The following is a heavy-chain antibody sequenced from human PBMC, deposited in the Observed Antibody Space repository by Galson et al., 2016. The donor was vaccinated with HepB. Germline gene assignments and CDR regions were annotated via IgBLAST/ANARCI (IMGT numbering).Heavy chain of an antibody. CDR1: GFTFGSYA. V-gene: IGHV3-23*01. CDR3: AKGAAGGTYSALDY. J-gene: IGHJ4*02. Sequence: SLRLSCAASGFTFGSYAMTWLRQAPGKGLEWVSSISSSGGTTYYTDSVKGRFTISRDGSESTLYVHMNRLRVEDTAVYYCAKGAAGGTYSALDYWGRGVLVTVSP. CDR2: ISSSGGTT. D-gene: IGHD1-26*01.